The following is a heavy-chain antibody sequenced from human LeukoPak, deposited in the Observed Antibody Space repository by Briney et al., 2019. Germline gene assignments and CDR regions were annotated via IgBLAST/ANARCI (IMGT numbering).Heavy chain of an antibody. D-gene: IGHD7-27*01. CDR1: GYTFTSYG. Sequence: ASVKVSCKASGYTFTSYGISWVRQAPGQGLEWMGWISAYNGNTNYAQKLQGRVTMTTDTSTSTAYMELRSLTSDDTAVYYCAVANWGPPILRTTDFDYWGQGTLVTVSS. V-gene: IGHV1-18*01. J-gene: IGHJ4*02. CDR3: AVANWGPPILRTTDFDY. CDR2: ISAYNGNT.